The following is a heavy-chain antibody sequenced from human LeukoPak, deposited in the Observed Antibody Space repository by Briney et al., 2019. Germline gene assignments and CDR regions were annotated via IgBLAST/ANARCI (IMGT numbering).Heavy chain of an antibody. CDR3: AREEMVGATNHFDY. CDR1: GGSISSSSYY. J-gene: IGHJ4*02. CDR2: IYYSGST. Sequence: PSETLSLTCTVSGGSISSSSYYWGWIRQPPGKGLEWIGSIYYSGSTYYNPSLKSRVTISVDTSKNQFSLKLSSVTAADTAVYYCAREEMVGATNHFDYWGQGTLVTVSS. V-gene: IGHV4-39*07. D-gene: IGHD1-26*01.